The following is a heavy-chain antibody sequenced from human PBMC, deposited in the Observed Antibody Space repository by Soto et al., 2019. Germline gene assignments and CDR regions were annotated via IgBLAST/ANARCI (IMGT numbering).Heavy chain of an antibody. J-gene: IGHJ6*03. Sequence: EVQLVESGGGLVQPGGSLRLSCAASGFTVSSNYMSWVRQAPGKGLEWVSVIDSGGSTYYADSVKGRFTISRHNSKNTLYLQMNSLRAEDTAVYYCARVLDYYGSGILDYYMDVWGKGTTVTVSS. D-gene: IGHD3-10*01. CDR3: ARVLDYYGSGILDYYMDV. CDR2: IDSGGST. V-gene: IGHV3-53*04. CDR1: GFTVSSNY.